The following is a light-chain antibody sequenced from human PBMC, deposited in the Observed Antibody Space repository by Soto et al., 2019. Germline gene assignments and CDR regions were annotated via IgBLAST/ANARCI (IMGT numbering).Light chain of an antibody. J-gene: IGKJ4*01. V-gene: IGKV1-39*01. CDR1: QNIGRN. CDR2: TVS. CDR3: QQCYSIPLT. Sequence: DIQMTQSPSSLSTSVGDRVTITCRASQNIGRNLNWYQQKPGKAPKLLIYTVSNLQTGVPLRFSGRGSGTEFTLTISALQPXXFATYYCQQCYSIPLTFGGGTKVEIK.